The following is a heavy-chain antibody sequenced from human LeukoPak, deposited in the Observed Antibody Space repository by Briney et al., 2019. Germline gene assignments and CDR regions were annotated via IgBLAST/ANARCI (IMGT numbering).Heavy chain of an antibody. CDR1: GFTFSDYY. V-gene: IGHV3-11*01. CDR2: ISSSGSTI. D-gene: IGHD3-16*01. CDR3: ARDGAVSLYYFYAMAV. J-gene: IGHJ6*02. Sequence: PGGSLRLSCAASGFTFSDYYMSWIRQAPGKGLEWVSYISSSGSTISYAGSVKGRFTISRDNAKNSLYLQMNSLRAEDTAVYYCARDGAVSLYYFYAMAVWGQGTTVTVAS.